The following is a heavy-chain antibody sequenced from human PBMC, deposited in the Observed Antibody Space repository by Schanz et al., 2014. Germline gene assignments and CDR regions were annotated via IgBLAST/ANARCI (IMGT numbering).Heavy chain of an antibody. CDR1: GYNFTTYT. Sequence: QVQLVQSGSELTRPGASVKVSCKASGYNFTTYTMNWVRQAPGQGLEWMGRISPNSGDTHSAQKFQGRVTMTWDRSISTANMELSRLRSDDTAVYYCARENKDYDSILNKFFHYGLDLWGQGTTVTVSS. V-gene: IGHV1-2*06. CDR3: ARENKDYDSILNKFFHYGLDL. CDR2: ISPNSGDT. J-gene: IGHJ6*02. D-gene: IGHD3-3*02.